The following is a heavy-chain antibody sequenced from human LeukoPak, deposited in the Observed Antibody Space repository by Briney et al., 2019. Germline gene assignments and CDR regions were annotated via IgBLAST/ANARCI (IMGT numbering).Heavy chain of an antibody. CDR3: ARENRVRAILVRRSLFDY. J-gene: IGHJ4*02. D-gene: IGHD2-2*02. CDR2: INPNSGGT. V-gene: IGHV1-2*02. CDR1: GYTFTGYY. Sequence: GASVKVSCKASGYTFTGYYMHWVRQAPGQGLEWMGWINPNSGGTNYAQKFQGRVTMTRDTSISTAYMELSRLRSDDTAVYYCARENRVRAILVRRSLFDYWGQGTLVTVSS.